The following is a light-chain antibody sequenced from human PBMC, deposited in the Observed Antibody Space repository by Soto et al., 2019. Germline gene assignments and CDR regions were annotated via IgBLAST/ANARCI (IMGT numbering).Light chain of an antibody. CDR2: GAS. CDR3: QQYGSSVWT. Sequence: EIVLRQSPGTLSLSPGERATLSCRASQSVSSYYVAWYQQKPGQAPRLLIYGASSRATGIPDRFSGSGSGTDLTLTISRLEPEDFAVYFCQQYGSSVWTFGQGTKVDIK. CDR1: QSVSSYY. J-gene: IGKJ1*01. V-gene: IGKV3-20*01.